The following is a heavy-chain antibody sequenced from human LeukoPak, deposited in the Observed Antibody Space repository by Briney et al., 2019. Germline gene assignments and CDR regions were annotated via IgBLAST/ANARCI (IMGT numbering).Heavy chain of an antibody. V-gene: IGHV4-59*01. CDR3: ASARLGSGLEGAFDI. D-gene: IGHD6-25*01. J-gene: IGHJ3*02. CDR1: GGSISSYF. CDR2: IYYSGST. Sequence: SETLSLTCTVSGGSISSYFWSWIRQPPGKGLEWIGYIYYSGSTNYNPSLKSRVTISVDTSKNQFSLKLSSVTAADTAVYYCASARLGSGLEGAFDIWGQGTMVAVSS.